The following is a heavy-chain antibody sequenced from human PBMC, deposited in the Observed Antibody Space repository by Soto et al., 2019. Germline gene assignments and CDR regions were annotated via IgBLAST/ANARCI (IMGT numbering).Heavy chain of an antibody. V-gene: IGHV3-23*01. CDR3: ARGSSGYISSWYYFDP. CDR2: ISGIGGST. D-gene: IGHD6-13*01. J-gene: IGHJ4*02. Sequence: GGSLRLSCAASGFTFTDYALSWFRQAPGKGLEWVATISGIGGSTYLADSVKGRLSISRDNSKNTVSLLMNSLRAEDTAVYFCARGSSGYISSWYYFDPWGQGTLVTVSS. CDR1: GFTFTDYA.